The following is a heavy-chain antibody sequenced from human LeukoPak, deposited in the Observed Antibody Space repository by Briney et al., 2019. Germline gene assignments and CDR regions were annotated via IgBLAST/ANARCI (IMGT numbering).Heavy chain of an antibody. J-gene: IGHJ4*02. V-gene: IGHV4-59*12. CDR1: GGSISNYF. D-gene: IGHD3-3*01. CDR3: ARGVTIFGVVKGPRSFDY. Sequence: SETLSLTCSVSGGSISNYFWSWIRQPPGKGLECIGFIYYSETTNYNPSFKSRVTISVDTSKNQFSLKLSSVTAADTAVYYCARGVTIFGVVKGPRSFDYWGQGTLVTVSS. CDR2: IYYSETT.